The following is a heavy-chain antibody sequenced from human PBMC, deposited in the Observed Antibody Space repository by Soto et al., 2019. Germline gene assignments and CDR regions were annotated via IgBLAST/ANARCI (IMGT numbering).Heavy chain of an antibody. J-gene: IGHJ3*02. CDR3: ARDVYSGYDWNAFDI. Sequence: GESLKISCAASGFTFSSYSMNWVRQAPGKGLEWVSSISSSCSYIYYADSVKGRFTISRDNAKNSLYLQMNSLRAEDTAVYYCARDVYSGYDWNAFDIWGQGTMVTVSS. CDR1: GFTFSSYS. D-gene: IGHD5-12*01. V-gene: IGHV3-21*01. CDR2: ISSSCSYI.